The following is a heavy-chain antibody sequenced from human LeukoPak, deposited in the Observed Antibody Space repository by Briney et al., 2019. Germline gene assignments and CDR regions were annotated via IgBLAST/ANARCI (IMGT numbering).Heavy chain of an antibody. CDR3: ARDRTPTYYYDSSGYFTSDY. V-gene: IGHV1-18*01. J-gene: IGHJ4*02. CDR2: ISAYNGNT. D-gene: IGHD3-22*01. Sequence: ASVKVSCKASGYTFTSYGISWVRQPPGQGLEWMGWISAYNGNTNYAQKLQGRVTMTTDTSTSTAYMELRSLRSDDTAVYYCARDRTPTYYYDSSGYFTSDYWGQGTLVTVSS. CDR1: GYTFTSYG.